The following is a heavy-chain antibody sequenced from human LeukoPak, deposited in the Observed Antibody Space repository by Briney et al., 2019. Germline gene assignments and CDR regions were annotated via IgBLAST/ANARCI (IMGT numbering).Heavy chain of an antibody. Sequence: GGSLRPSCTVSGFSLSNYWITWVRQAPGKGLELMANINRDGSEKNSVDSVKGRFTISRDNAKNSLYLQINSLRDEDTAMYYCARDFSHGGRGAGYAAVDIWGQGTMVTVSS. CDR1: GFSLSNYW. CDR2: INRDGSEK. CDR3: ARDFSHGGRGAGYAAVDI. J-gene: IGHJ3*02. V-gene: IGHV3-7*01. D-gene: IGHD3-16*01.